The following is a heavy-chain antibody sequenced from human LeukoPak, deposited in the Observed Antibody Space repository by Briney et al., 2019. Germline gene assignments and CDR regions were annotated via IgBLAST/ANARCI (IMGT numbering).Heavy chain of an antibody. CDR1: GGSFSGYY. D-gene: IGHD3-22*01. J-gene: IGHJ4*02. V-gene: IGHV4-34*01. CDR3: ARGDGYSYYFDY. Sequence: SETLSLTCAVYGGSFSGYYWSWIRQPPGKGLEWIGEINHSGSTNYNPSLKSRVTISVDTSKNQFSLKLSSVTAADTAVYYCARGDGYSYYFDYWGQGTLVTVSS. CDR2: INHSGST.